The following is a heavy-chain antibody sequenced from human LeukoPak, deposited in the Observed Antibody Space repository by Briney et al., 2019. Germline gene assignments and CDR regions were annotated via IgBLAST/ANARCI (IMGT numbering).Heavy chain of an antibody. V-gene: IGHV4-59*01. Sequence: SETLSLTCTVSGGSIRNYYWSWIRQPPGKGLEWIGYIYYSGSTNSNPSLKSRVTISVDTSKNQFSLKLTSVTAADTAVYYCATYRSGTYSFDYWGQGTLVVVSS. J-gene: IGHJ4*02. CDR3: ATYRSGTYSFDY. CDR1: GGSIRNYY. CDR2: IYYSGST. D-gene: IGHD3-10*01.